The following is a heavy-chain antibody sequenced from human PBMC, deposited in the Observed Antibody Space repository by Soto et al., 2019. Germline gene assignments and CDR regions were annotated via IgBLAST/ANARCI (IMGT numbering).Heavy chain of an antibody. CDR2: ISGTGSYI. CDR3: ARDSGYDSCFDY. J-gene: IGHJ4*02. D-gene: IGHD5-12*01. CDR1: GFTFSSYS. V-gene: IGHV3-21*01. Sequence: GGSLRLSCAASGFTFSSYSMNWVRQAPGKGLEWVSFISGTGSYIYYADSVKGRFTISRDSAKNSLYLQMNSLRAEDTAVYYCARDSGYDSCFDYWGQGTMVTVYS.